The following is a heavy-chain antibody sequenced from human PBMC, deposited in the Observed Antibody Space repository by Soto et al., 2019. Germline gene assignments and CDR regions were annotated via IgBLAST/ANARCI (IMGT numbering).Heavy chain of an antibody. CDR2: TYYRSKWYN. V-gene: IGHV6-1*01. CDR3: ARDVLPYSYGLHWFDP. D-gene: IGHD5-18*01. J-gene: IGHJ5*02. CDR1: GDSVSSNSAA. Sequence: SETLSLTCAISGDSVSSNSAAWNWIRQSPSRGLEWLGRTYYRSKWYNDYAVSVKSRITINPDTSKNQFSLQLNSVTPEDTAVYYCARDVLPYSYGLHWFDPWGQGTLVTVSS.